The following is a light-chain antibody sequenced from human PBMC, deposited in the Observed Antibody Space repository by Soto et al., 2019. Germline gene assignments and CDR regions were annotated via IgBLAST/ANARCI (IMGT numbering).Light chain of an antibody. CDR3: QHYNYWPPKT. J-gene: IGKJ1*01. CDR2: GAY. Sequence: EIVLTQSPATLSSSPGERTTLSCRASQSVGNNLAWYQQKPGQAPRLLIYGAYTRATGIPARFSGSGSGTDFTLTISSLQSEDFAVYYCQHYNYWPPKTFGQGTKVDIK. CDR1: QSVGNN. V-gene: IGKV3-15*01.